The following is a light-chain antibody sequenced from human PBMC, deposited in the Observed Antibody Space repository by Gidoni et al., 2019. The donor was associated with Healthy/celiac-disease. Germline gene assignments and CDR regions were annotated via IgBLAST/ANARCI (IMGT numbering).Light chain of an antibody. CDR2: SNN. V-gene: IGLV1-44*01. CDR1: SSNSGSNT. CDR3: AAWDDSLNGPV. J-gene: IGLJ2*01. Sequence: QSVLTPPPSASGTPGQRVTISGSGSSSNSGSNTVNWYQQLPGTAPKLLIYSNNQRPSGVPDRFSGSKSGTSASLAISGLQSEDEADYYCAAWDDSLNGPVFGGGTKLTVL.